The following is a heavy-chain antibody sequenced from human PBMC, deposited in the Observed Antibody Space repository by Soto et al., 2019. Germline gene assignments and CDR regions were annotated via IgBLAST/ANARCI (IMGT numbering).Heavy chain of an antibody. D-gene: IGHD1-26*01. CDR2: IYHSGST. V-gene: IGHV4-30-2*01. CDR1: GRSLSSGGYS. J-gene: IGHJ5*02. CDR3: ARNSDWFDP. Sequence: SETLSLTCDVYGRSLSSGGYSWSWIRQPPGKGLEWIGNIYHSGSTYYNPSLKSRVTISVDRSKNQFSLKLSSVTAADTAVYYCARNSDWFDPWGQGTLVTVSS.